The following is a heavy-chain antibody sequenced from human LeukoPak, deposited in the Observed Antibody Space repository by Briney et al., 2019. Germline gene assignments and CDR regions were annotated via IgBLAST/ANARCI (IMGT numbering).Heavy chain of an antibody. CDR2: ISSSSSTI. CDR3: ARGRAAAGHYYYYGMDV. D-gene: IGHD6-13*01. CDR1: GFTFSSYS. J-gene: IGHJ6*02. V-gene: IGHV3-48*01. Sequence: GGSLRLSCAASGFTFSSYSMNWVRQAPGKGLEWVSYISSSSSTIYYADSVKVRFTISRDNAKNSLYLQMNSLRAEDTAVYYCARGRAAAGHYYYYGMDVWGQGTTVTVSS.